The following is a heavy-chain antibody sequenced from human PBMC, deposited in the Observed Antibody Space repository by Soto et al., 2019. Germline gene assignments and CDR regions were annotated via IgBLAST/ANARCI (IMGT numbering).Heavy chain of an antibody. Sequence: EVQLLESGGGFIQPGGSLTLSCAASGFTFSSYAMSWVRQTPGKGLEWVSGVGGSGARTYYADSVKGRFTTSRDNSRNTLFLHLNSLGAEDKAVYYCVKNREDFAYSNYLADWGQGTVVTVSS. CDR1: GFTFSSYA. J-gene: IGHJ4*02. V-gene: IGHV3-23*01. CDR2: VGGSGART. CDR3: VKNREDFAYSNYLAD. D-gene: IGHD4-4*01.